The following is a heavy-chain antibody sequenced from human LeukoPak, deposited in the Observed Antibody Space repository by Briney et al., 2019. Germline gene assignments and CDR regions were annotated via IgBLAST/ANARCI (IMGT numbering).Heavy chain of an antibody. Sequence: PGGSLRLSCAVSGFSFSNYAMSWVRQAPGKGLEWVSIVYSDDITYYVDSVKGRFTISRDNSRNTLYLQMNSLRAEDTAVYYCTRDSTTFRFGYWGQGTLVTVSS. CDR2: VYSDDIT. V-gene: IGHV3-23*03. D-gene: IGHD4-11*01. CDR1: GFSFSNYA. CDR3: TRDSTTFRFGY. J-gene: IGHJ4*02.